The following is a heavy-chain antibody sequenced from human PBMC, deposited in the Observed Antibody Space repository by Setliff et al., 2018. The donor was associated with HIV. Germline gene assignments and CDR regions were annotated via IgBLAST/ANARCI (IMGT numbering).Heavy chain of an antibody. J-gene: IGHJ5*02. CDR3: ARGPYRYYNFWSGHNWFDL. D-gene: IGHD3-3*01. Sequence: ASVKVSCKASGYTFTGYDINWVRQTTGQGLEWMGWMNPNSGNTGYAQKFQGRVTMTRNTSISTAYMELSSLRSEDMAVYYCARGPYRYYNFWSGHNWFDLWGQGTLVTVSS. CDR1: GYTFTGYD. CDR2: MNPNSGNT. V-gene: IGHV1-8*02.